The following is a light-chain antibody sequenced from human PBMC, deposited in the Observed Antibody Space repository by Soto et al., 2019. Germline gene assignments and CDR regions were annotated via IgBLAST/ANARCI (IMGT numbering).Light chain of an antibody. CDR2: DAS. V-gene: IGKV3-11*01. CDR1: QSVSSY. CDR3: QQRTNWPWT. J-gene: IGKJ1*01. Sequence: EIVLTQSPATLSLSPGERATLSCRASQSVSSYLVWYQQKPGQAPRLLIYDASTRATGIPARFSGSGSGTDFTLTISSLQPEDFAVYYCQQRTNWPWTFGQGTKVDIK.